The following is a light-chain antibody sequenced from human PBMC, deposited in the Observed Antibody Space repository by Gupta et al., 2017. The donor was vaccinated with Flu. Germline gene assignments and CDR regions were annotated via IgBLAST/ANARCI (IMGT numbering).Light chain of an antibody. CDR3: QQAYSVPLT. J-gene: IGKJ4*01. CDR2: TAS. V-gene: IGKV1-39*01. CDR1: QTISNY. Sequence: DIQMTQSPSTLSTSVGDRVTISCRASQTISNYLNWFQQKPGKAPKLLIYTASSLQSGVTSRFSGSGSGTDVTLTISSLQPDDAATYYCQQAYSVPLTFGGGTKVDIK.